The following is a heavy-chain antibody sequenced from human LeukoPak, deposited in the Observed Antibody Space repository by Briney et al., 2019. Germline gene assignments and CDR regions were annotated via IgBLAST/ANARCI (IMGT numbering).Heavy chain of an antibody. J-gene: IGHJ4*02. V-gene: IGHV3-30-3*01. D-gene: IGHD5-18*01. CDR2: ISYDGSNK. CDR1: GFTFSRYA. Sequence: GGSLRLSCAASGFTFSRYAMHWVREAPGKGLEWVAVISYDGSNKYYADSVKGRFTISRDNSKNTLYLKMNSLRAEDTAVYYCARAYTRGYSYGYWGQGTLVTVSS. CDR3: ARAYTRGYSYGY.